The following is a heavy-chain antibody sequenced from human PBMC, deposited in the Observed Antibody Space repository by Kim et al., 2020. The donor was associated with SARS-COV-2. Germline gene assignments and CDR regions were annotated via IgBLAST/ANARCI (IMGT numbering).Heavy chain of an antibody. CDR2: ISVSGRRI. CDR1: GFTFSSYE. J-gene: IGHJ4*01. Sequence: GGSLRLSCAASGFTFSSYEMNWVRQAPGKGLEWISYISVSGRRIYYADSVRGRFTISRDDARDSLYLQLNSLRGEDTAVYFCVRGSSQATGIAGIFDHWG. V-gene: IGHV3-48*03. CDR3: VRGSSQATGIAGIFDH. D-gene: IGHD1-20*01.